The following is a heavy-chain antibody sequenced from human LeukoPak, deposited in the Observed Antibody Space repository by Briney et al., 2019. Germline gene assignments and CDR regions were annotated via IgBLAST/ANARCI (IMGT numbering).Heavy chain of an antibody. CDR1: GFTVSGSY. CDR2: IYRGGSTS. CDR3: ARASSIGSAGLFDS. J-gene: IGHJ4*02. Sequence: GGSLRLSCAASGFTVSGSYKSWVRQAPGKGLEWVSVIYRGGSTSFYADSVKGRFSISRDNSKNTVFLQMDSLRADDTAVYYCARASSIGSAGLFDSWGQGTLVSVSS. D-gene: IGHD6-6*01. V-gene: IGHV3-53*01.